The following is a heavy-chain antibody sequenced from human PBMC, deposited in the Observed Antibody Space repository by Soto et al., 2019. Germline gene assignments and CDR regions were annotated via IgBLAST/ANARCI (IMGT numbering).Heavy chain of an antibody. CDR1: GYTFTSYY. Sequence: QVQLMQSGAGVKKPGASVKVSCKASGYTFTSYYMHWVRQAPGQGLEWMGIISPSGGTTSYAQKFQGRVTMTRDTSTSTGYMELSSLRSEDTAVYFCARGASSWYFDYWGQGTLVTVSS. V-gene: IGHV1-46*01. J-gene: IGHJ4*02. CDR3: ARGASSWYFDY. CDR2: ISPSGGTT.